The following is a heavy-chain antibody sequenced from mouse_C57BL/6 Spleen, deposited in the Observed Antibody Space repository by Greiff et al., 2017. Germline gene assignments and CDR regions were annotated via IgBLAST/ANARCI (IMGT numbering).Heavy chain of an antibody. CDR2: IHPNSGST. D-gene: IGHD1-1*01. CDR1: GYTFTSYW. CDR3: ARWGTTDFFDY. Sequence: VQLQQPGAELVKPGASVKLSCKASGYTFTSYWMHWVKQRPGQGLEWIGMIHPNSGSTNYNEKFKRKATLTVDKSASTSYMQLSSLTSEDSAVYYCARWGTTDFFDYWGQGTTLTVSS. V-gene: IGHV1-64*01. J-gene: IGHJ2*01.